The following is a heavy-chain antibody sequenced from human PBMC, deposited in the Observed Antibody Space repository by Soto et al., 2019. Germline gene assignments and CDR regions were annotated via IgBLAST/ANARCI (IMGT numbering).Heavy chain of an antibody. CDR2: IYWNDDK. V-gene: IGHV2-5*01. J-gene: IGHJ3*02. CDR1: GFSLSTSGVG. D-gene: IGHD3-10*01. CDR3: AHIAGRVLLWFGEPDAFYI. Sequence: SGPTLVNPTQTLTLTCTFSGFSLSTSGVGVGWIRQPPGKALEWLALIYWNDDKRYSPSLKSRLTITKDTSKNQVVLTMTNMDPVDTATYYCAHIAGRVLLWFGEPDAFYIWGKGTMVTVSS.